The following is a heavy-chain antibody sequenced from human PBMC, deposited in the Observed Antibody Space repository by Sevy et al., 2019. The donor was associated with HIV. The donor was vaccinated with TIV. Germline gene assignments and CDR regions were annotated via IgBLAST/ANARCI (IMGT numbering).Heavy chain of an antibody. Sequence: GGSLRLSCAASGFTFSSYGMHWVRQAPGKGLEWVEFIRYDGSNKYYADSVKGRFTISRDNSKNTLYLQMNSLRAEDTAVYYCAKDQTSPYYDFWTAYYGMDVWGQGTTVTVSS. J-gene: IGHJ6*02. CDR2: IRYDGSNK. V-gene: IGHV3-30*02. CDR3: AKDQTSPYYDFWTAYYGMDV. CDR1: GFTFSSYG. D-gene: IGHD3-3*01.